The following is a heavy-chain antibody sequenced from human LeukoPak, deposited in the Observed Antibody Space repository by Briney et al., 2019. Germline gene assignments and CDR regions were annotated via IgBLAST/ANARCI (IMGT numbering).Heavy chain of an antibody. D-gene: IGHD1-14*01. Sequence: PGGSLRLSCAASGFTVSSNYMSWVSQAPGKGLEWVSVIYSGGSTYYADSVKGRFTISRDNSKNTLYLQMNSLRAEDTAMYYCARDVRPGGFDYCGQGTLVTVSS. CDR2: IYSGGST. J-gene: IGHJ4*02. CDR3: ARDVRPGGFDY. CDR1: GFTVSSNY. V-gene: IGHV3-53*01.